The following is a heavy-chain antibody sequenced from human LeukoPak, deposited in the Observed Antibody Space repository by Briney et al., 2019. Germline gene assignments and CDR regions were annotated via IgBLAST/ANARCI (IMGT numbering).Heavy chain of an antibody. Sequence: SETLSLTCIVSGGSISSSSYYWGWIRQPPGKGLEWIGTIYYSGSTYYNPSLKSRVTISVDMSKSQFSLRLSSVTAADTAVYYCARGLQYDYIWGSYRHDAFDIWGQGTMVTVSS. CDR3: ARGLQYDYIWGSYRHDAFDI. CDR1: GGSISSSSYY. J-gene: IGHJ3*02. V-gene: IGHV4-39*01. CDR2: IYYSGST. D-gene: IGHD3-16*02.